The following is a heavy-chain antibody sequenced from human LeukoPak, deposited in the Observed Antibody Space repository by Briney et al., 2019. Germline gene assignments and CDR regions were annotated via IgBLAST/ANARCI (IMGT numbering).Heavy chain of an antibody. Sequence: GGSLRLSCAASGFTFSSYSMNWVRQAPGKGLEWVSSISSSSSYIYYADSVKGRFTISRDNAKNSLYLQMNSLRAEDTAVYYCATSIAVAGAMDVRGKGTTVTVSS. D-gene: IGHD6-19*01. CDR1: GFTFSSYS. V-gene: IGHV3-21*01. CDR2: ISSSSSYI. J-gene: IGHJ6*03. CDR3: ATSIAVAGAMDV.